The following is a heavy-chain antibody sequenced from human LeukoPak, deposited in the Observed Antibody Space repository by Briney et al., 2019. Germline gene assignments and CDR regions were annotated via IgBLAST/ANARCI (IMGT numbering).Heavy chain of an antibody. J-gene: IGHJ4*02. Sequence: ASVKVSCKASRYTFTGYCMHWVRQAPGQGLEWMGWINPNSGGTNYAQKFQGRVTMTRDTSISTAYMELSRLRSDDTAVYYCARDAALDYYDSSGYYYWGQGTLVTVSS. CDR1: RYTFTGYC. V-gene: IGHV1-2*02. D-gene: IGHD3-22*01. CDR2: INPNSGGT. CDR3: ARDAALDYYDSSGYYY.